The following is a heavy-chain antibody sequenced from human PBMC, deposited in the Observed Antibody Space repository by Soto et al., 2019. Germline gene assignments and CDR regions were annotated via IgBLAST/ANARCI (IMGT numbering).Heavy chain of an antibody. CDR3: ARGAEGSGSYYNSGPELDY. Sequence: HPGGSLRLSCAASGFTFSSYGMHWVRQAPGKGLEWVAVIWYDGSNKYYADSVKGRFTISRDNSKNTLYLQMNSLRAEDTAVYYCARGAEGSGSYYNSGPELDYWGQGTLVTVSS. D-gene: IGHD3-10*01. CDR2: IWYDGSNK. V-gene: IGHV3-33*01. J-gene: IGHJ4*02. CDR1: GFTFSSYG.